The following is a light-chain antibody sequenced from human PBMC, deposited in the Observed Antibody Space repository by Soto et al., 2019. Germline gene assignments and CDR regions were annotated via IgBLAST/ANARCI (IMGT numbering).Light chain of an antibody. CDR3: QQYNTYRT. Sequence: DIQMTQSPSTLSASVGDRVTITCRASQSISIWLAWYQQKPGKAPKLLIYKASILGSGVPSRFSGSGSGTEFTLTISGLQPDDLATYYCQQYNTYRTFGQGTKVDI. CDR1: QSISIW. J-gene: IGKJ1*01. V-gene: IGKV1-5*03. CDR2: KAS.